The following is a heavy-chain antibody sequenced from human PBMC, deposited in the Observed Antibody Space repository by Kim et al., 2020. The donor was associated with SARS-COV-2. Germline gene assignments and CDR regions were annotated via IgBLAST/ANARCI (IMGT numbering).Heavy chain of an antibody. Sequence: TSHNPSIQSRVTISVDTAKNQFSLKLSSVTAADTAVYYCARLGQENWFDPWGQGTLVTVSS. CDR2: T. J-gene: IGHJ5*02. V-gene: IGHV4-39*01. CDR3: ARLGQENWFDP.